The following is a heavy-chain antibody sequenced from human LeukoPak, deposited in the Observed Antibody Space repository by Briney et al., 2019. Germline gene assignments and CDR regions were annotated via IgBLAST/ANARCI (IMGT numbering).Heavy chain of an antibody. Sequence: SETLSLTCTVSGGSISSYFWSWIRQPPGKGLEWIGEINHSGSTNYNPSLKSRVTIPVDTSKNQFSLKLSSVTAADTAVYYCARQPREWGQGTLVTVSS. CDR3: ARQPRE. CDR2: INHSGST. CDR1: GGSISSYF. J-gene: IGHJ4*02. V-gene: IGHV4-34*01.